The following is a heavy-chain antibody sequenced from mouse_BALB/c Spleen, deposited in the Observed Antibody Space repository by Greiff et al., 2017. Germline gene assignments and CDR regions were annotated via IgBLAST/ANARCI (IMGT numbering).Heavy chain of an antibody. CDR1: GYTFTSYW. D-gene: IGHD2-4*01. V-gene: IGHV1-7*01. CDR2: INPSTGYT. J-gene: IGHJ3*01. Sequence: QVQLQQSGAELAKPGASVKMSCKASGYTFTSYWMHWVKQRPGQGLEWIGYINPSTGYTEYNQKFKDKATLTADKSSSTAYMQLSSLTSEDSAVYYCAREYDYGPFAYWGQGTLVTVSA. CDR3: AREYDYGPFAY.